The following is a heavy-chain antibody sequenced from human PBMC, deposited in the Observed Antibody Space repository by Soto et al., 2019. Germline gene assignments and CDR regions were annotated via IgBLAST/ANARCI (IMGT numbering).Heavy chain of an antibody. J-gene: IGHJ1*01. CDR1: GGSFSGYY. CDR2: INHSGST. D-gene: IGHD3-10*01. V-gene: IGHV4-34*01. CDR3: ARYLRGYFQH. Sequence: QVQLQQWGAGLLKPSETLSLTCAVYGGSFSGYYWSWIRQPPGKGLEWIGEINHSGSTNYNPSLKSRVTISVDTSKNQFSLKLSSVTAADTAVYYCARYLRGYFQHWGQAPWSPSPQ.